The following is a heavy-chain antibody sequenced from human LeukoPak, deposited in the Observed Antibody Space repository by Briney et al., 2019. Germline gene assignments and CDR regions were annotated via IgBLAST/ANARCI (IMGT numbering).Heavy chain of an antibody. D-gene: IGHD3-22*01. V-gene: IGHV1-69*04. J-gene: IGHJ4*02. CDR2: IIPILGIA. CDR3: AREREDSSDY. CDR1: GGTFSSYT. Sequence: GASVNVSCKASGGTFSSYTISWVRQAPGQGLGWMGRIIPILGIANYAQKFQGRVTITADKSTSTAYMELSSLRSEDTAVYYCAREREDSSDYWGQGTLVTVSS.